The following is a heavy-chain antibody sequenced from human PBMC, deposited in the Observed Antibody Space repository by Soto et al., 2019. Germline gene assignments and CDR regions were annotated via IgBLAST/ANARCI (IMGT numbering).Heavy chain of an antibody. Sequence: GFRGLPFAASGFIFVNYGMTWVRQAPGKGLEWVSGLSGSGTSTYYADSVKGRFTISRDNSRDTLFLQMNSLTADDTAVYYCAKATTNGGWFNPFDSWGQGDLVNV. J-gene: IGHJ4*02. V-gene: IGHV3-23*01. D-gene: IGHD6-19*01. CDR3: AKATTNGGWFNPFDS. CDR1: GFIFVNYG. CDR2: LSGSGTST.